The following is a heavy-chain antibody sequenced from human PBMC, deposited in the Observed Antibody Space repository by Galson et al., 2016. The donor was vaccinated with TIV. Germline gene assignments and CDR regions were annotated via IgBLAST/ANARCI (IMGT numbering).Heavy chain of an antibody. CDR2: ISVSGLST. D-gene: IGHD2-15*01. Sequence: SLRLSCAASGFTFTSHAMSWVRQAPGMGLEWVAFISVSGLSTYYADSVKGRFTVSRDNSKNTLYLQMNNLRAEDTAVYFCAKDWAKGVVHRQGSFDSWGQGTLVTVSS. CDR1: GFTFTSHA. J-gene: IGHJ4*02. CDR3: AKDWAKGVVHRQGSFDS. V-gene: IGHV3-23*01.